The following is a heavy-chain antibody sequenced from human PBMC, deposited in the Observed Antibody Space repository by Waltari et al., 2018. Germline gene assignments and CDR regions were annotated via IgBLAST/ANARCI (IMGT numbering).Heavy chain of an antibody. V-gene: IGHV3-48*02. J-gene: IGHJ4*02. CDR3: TPLDY. CDR1: GFGFSNFS. CDR2: ISTGGSTI. Sequence: EVQLIEPGGALVQPGGSLRLSCAASGFGFSNFSMNWVRQAPGKGLEWIAYISTGGSTIYYADSVKGRFTISRDNAKNSLYLQMNGLTDEDTAIYYCTPLDYWGRGALVTVSS.